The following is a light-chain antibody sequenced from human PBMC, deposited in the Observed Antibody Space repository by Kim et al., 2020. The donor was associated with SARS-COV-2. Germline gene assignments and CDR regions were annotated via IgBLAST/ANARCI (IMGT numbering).Light chain of an antibody. V-gene: IGLV3-21*01. CDR1: NIRTRS. CDR3: QGWDSRSETQV. CDR2: YDS. Sequence: SYELTQPPSMSVAPGKTATITCEGDNIRTRSVHWYQHQPGQAPVVVIYYDSDRPSGIPERFSASNSGNTATLTISRVEAGDEADYYCQGWDSRSETQVFG. J-gene: IGLJ3*02.